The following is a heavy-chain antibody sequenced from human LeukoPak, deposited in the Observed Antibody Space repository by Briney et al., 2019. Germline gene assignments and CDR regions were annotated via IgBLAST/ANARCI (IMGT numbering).Heavy chain of an antibody. V-gene: IGHV5-51*01. Sequence: GGSLKISCKGSGYTFTNYWIAWVRQMPGKGLEWMGIIWPGDSEVRYSPSFQGQVTISVDKSVDTAYLQWGSLKASDSAMYYCARKGKDSSRLFWFDPWGQGTLVTVSS. CDR1: GYTFTNYW. CDR2: IWPGDSEV. J-gene: IGHJ5*02. CDR3: ARKGKDSSRLFWFDP. D-gene: IGHD6-19*01.